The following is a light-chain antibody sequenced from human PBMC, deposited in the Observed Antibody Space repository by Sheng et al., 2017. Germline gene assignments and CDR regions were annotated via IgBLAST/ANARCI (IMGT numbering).Light chain of an antibody. CDR3: QQYNNWPSS. J-gene: IGKJ1*01. Sequence: ETVMTQSPAILSVSPGERVTLSCRASQSISRNLAWYQQTPGQAPRLLIYGASTRATGIPPATFSGSGXGTEFTLTISSLQSEDSALYFCQQYNNWPSSFGQGTKVEIK. V-gene: IGKV3-15*01. CDR2: GAS. CDR1: QSISRN.